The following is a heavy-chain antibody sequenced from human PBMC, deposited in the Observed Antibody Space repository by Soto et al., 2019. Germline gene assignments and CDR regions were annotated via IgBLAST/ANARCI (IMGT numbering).Heavy chain of an antibody. CDR1: GGPITSSSYY. CDR2: VYYSGTT. D-gene: IGHD1-26*01. CDR3: ARHGPGTDY. J-gene: IGHJ4*02. V-gene: IGHV4-39*01. Sequence: QLQLQESGPGLVKPSETLFLTCSVSGGPITSSSYYWDWIRQPPGKGLEHIGSVYYSGTTFYNPSLKSRVTISVDTSHNQFSLKMTSVTAADTAVYYCARHGPGTDYWGQGTLVTVSS.